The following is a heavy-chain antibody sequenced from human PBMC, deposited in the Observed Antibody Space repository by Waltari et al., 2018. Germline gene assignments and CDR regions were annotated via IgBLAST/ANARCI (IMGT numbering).Heavy chain of an antibody. CDR1: GFTFSSYA. Sequence: EVQLVESGGGLVQPGGSLRLSCAASGFTFSSYALRWVRQAPGKGLEWVSAISGSGGSTYYADSVKGRFTISRDNSKNTLYLQMNSLRAEDTAVYYCAKRGYCSGGSCYSGDYWGQGTLVTVSS. D-gene: IGHD2-15*01. CDR2: ISGSGGST. CDR3: AKRGYCSGGSCYSGDY. J-gene: IGHJ4*02. V-gene: IGHV3-23*04.